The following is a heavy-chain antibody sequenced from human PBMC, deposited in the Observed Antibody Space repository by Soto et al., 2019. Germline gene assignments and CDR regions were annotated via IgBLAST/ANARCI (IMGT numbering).Heavy chain of an antibody. J-gene: IGHJ4*02. CDR2: ISSNGGST. Sequence: GGSLRLSCAASGFTFSSYAMHWVRQAPGKGLEYVSAISSNGGSTYYANSVKGRFTISRDNSKNTLYLQMGSLRAEDMAVYYCARLTGYPLDYWGQGTLVTVSS. CDR3: ARLTGYPLDY. CDR1: GFTFSSYA. V-gene: IGHV3-64*01. D-gene: IGHD3-9*01.